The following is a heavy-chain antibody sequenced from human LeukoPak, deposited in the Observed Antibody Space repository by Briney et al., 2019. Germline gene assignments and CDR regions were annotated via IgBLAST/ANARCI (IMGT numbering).Heavy chain of an antibody. Sequence: SETLSLTCVVSDYSISSGYYWGWIRQPPGKGLEWIGSIYHSGSTYYNPSLRSRVTISVDTSKNQFSLKLRSVTAADTAVYYCARDYCRSTGCYSFVFDYWGQGTLVTVSA. CDR3: ARDYCRSTGCYSFVFDY. J-gene: IGHJ4*02. CDR2: IYHSGST. D-gene: IGHD2-2*01. CDR1: DYSISSGYY. V-gene: IGHV4-38-2*02.